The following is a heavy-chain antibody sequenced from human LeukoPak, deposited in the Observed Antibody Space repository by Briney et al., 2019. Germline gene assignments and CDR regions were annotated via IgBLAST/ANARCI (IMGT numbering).Heavy chain of an antibody. J-gene: IGHJ4*02. V-gene: IGHV3-7*01. CDR1: GFTFSSYW. Sequence: GGSLRLSCAASGFTFSSYWMSWVRQAPGKGLEWVANIKKDGSEKYYVDSVKGRFTISRDNAKTSLYLQMNSLRAEDTAVYYCARTDYRSPFDYWGQGTLVTVSS. CDR2: IKKDGSEK. CDR3: ARTDYRSPFDY. D-gene: IGHD4-11*01.